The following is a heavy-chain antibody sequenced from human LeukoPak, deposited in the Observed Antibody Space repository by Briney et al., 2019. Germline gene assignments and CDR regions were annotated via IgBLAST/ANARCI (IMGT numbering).Heavy chain of an antibody. J-gene: IGHJ4*02. CDR1: GYTFTSYD. D-gene: IGHD3-3*01. CDR2: MNPNSGNT. CDR3: ARVAPQYNYDFWSGYQSTPYYFDY. V-gene: IGHV1-8*01. Sequence: ASVKVSCKASGYTFTSYDINWVRQATGQGLEWMGWMNPNSGNTGYAQKFQGRVTMTRNTSISTAYMELSSLRAEDTAVYYCARVAPQYNYDFWSGYQSTPYYFDYWGQGTLVTVSS.